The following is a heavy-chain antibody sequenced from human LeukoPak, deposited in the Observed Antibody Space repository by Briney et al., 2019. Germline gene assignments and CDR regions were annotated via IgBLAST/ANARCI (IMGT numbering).Heavy chain of an antibody. J-gene: IGHJ5*02. CDR1: GYSISSGYY. D-gene: IGHD4-11*01. V-gene: IGHV4-38-2*01. Sequence: PSETLSLTCAVSGYSISSGYYWGWIRQPPGKGLEWIGSIYHSGSTYYNPPLKSRVTISVDTSKNQFSLKLSSVTAADTAVYYCAGSYSNYGSEFDPWGQGTLVTVSS. CDR2: IYHSGST. CDR3: AGSYSNYGSEFDP.